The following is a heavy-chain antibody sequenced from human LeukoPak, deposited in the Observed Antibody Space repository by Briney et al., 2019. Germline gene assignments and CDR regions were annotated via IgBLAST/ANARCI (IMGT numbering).Heavy chain of an antibody. CDR1: GYTFTNYA. CDR2: INTNTGNP. Sequence: ASVKVSCKASGYTFTNYAMNWVRQAPGQGLEWMGWINTNTGNPTYALDFTGRFVFSLDTSVSTAYLQISNLKAEDTAVYYCARDPYDFWSGYYFDYWGQGTLVTVSS. D-gene: IGHD3-3*01. V-gene: IGHV7-4-1*02. J-gene: IGHJ4*02. CDR3: ARDPYDFWSGYYFDY.